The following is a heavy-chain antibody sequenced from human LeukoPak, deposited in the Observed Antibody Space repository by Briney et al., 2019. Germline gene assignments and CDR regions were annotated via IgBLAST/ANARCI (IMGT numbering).Heavy chain of an antibody. CDR2: ISAYNGNT. CDR1: GYTFTSYD. J-gene: IGHJ4*02. D-gene: IGHD3-3*01. V-gene: IGHV1-18*01. Sequence: ASVKVSCKASGYTFTSYDINWVRQATGQGLEWMGWISAYNGNTNYAQKLQGRVTMTTDTSTSTAYMELRSLRSDDTAVYYCARDLGVGYDFWSGYLDPHFDYWGQGTLVTVSS. CDR3: ARDLGVGYDFWSGYLDPHFDY.